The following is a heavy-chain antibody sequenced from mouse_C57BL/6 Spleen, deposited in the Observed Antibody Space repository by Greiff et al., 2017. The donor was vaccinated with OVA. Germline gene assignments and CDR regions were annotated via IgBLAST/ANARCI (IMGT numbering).Heavy chain of an antibody. V-gene: IGHV1-72*01. CDR3: ARFYDLYYYAMDY. D-gene: IGHD2-3*01. CDR1: GYTFTSYW. CDR2: IDPNSGGT. Sequence: VKLVESGAELVKPGASVKLSCKASGYTFTSYWMHWVKQRPGRGLEWIGRIDPNSGGTKYNEKFKSKATLTVDKPSSTAYMQLSSLTSEDSAVYYCARFYDLYYYAMDYWGQGTSVTVSS. J-gene: IGHJ4*01.